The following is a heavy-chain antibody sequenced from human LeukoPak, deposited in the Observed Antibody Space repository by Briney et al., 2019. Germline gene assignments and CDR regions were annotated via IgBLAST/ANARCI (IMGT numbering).Heavy chain of an antibody. CDR3: ARGSPYSSSSPLDY. V-gene: IGHV3-7*01. CDR1: GFTFSNYW. J-gene: IGHJ4*02. CDR2: IKQDGSEK. D-gene: IGHD6-13*01. Sequence: PGGSLRLSCAASGFTFSNYWMSWVRQAPGKGLEWVANIKQDGSEKYYVDSVKGRFTISRDNAKNSLYLQMNSLRAEDTAVYYCARGSPYSSSSPLDYWGQGTLVTVSS.